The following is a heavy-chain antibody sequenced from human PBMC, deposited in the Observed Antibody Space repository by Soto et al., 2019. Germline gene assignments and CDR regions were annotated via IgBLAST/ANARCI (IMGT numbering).Heavy chain of an antibody. J-gene: IGHJ6*02. CDR3: ARDITGPVAAAYGMDV. Sequence: ASVKVSCKASGYTFTGYYTHWVRQAPGQGLEWMGWINPNSGGTNYAQKFQGRVTMTRDTSISTAYMELSRLRSDDTAVYYCARDITGPVAAAYGMDVWGQGTTVTVSS. D-gene: IGHD2-15*01. CDR1: GYTFTGYY. V-gene: IGHV1-2*02. CDR2: INPNSGGT.